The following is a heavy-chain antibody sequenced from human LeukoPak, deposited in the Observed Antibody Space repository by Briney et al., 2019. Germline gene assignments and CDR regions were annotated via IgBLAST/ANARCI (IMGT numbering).Heavy chain of an antibody. J-gene: IGHJ6*02. CDR2: INHNGNVN. V-gene: IGHV3-7*01. Sequence: GGSLRLSCAASGFTFSSYWMNWARQAPGKGLEWVASINHNGNVNYYVDSVKGRFTISRDNAKNSLYLQMNSLRAEVTAVYYCARAPHYSNYGPYYYGMDVWGQGTTVTVSS. CDR1: GFTFSSYW. CDR3: ARAPHYSNYGPYYYGMDV. D-gene: IGHD4-11*01.